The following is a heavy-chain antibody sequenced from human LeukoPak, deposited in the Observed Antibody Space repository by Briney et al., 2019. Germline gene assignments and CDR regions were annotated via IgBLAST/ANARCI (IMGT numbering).Heavy chain of an antibody. D-gene: IGHD1-26*01. CDR3: ARQPYMLGAYYFDY. CDR2: IFYSGST. Sequence: PSETLSLTCTVSDGSMSSYYWSWIRQPPGKGLEWTGYIFYSGSTNYNPSLKSRVTLSVDTSKNQFSLKLGSVTAADTAVYYCARQPYMLGAYYFDYWGQGTLVTVSS. CDR1: DGSMSSYY. V-gene: IGHV4-59*08. J-gene: IGHJ4*02.